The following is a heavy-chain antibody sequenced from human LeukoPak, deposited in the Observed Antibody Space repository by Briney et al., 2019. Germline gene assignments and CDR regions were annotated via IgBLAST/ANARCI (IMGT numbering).Heavy chain of an antibody. CDR1: GGSFSGYY. J-gene: IGHJ6*03. D-gene: IGHD6-19*01. Sequence: MSSETLSLTCAVYGGSFSGYYWSWIRQPPGKGLEWIGEINHSGSTNYNPSLKSRVTISVDTSKNQFSLKPSSVTAADTAVYYCARGDSSGWYGYYYYYMDVWGKGTTATVSS. CDR3: ARGDSSGWYGYYYYYMDV. V-gene: IGHV4-34*01. CDR2: INHSGST.